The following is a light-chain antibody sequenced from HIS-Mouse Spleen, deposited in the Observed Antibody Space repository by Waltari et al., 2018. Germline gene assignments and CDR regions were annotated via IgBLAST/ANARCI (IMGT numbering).Light chain of an antibody. Sequence: DIQMTHSPSSLSASVGHRVTITCQASQDISNYLNWYQQKPGKAPKLLIYDASNLETGVPSRLSGSGSGTDFTFTISSLQPEDIATYYCQQYDNLFTFGPGTKVDIK. J-gene: IGKJ3*01. CDR2: DAS. CDR1: QDISNY. V-gene: IGKV1-33*01. CDR3: QQYDNLFT.